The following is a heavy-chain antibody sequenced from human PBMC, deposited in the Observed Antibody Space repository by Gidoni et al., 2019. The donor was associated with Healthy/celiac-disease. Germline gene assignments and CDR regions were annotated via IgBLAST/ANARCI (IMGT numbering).Heavy chain of an antibody. CDR3: ARDHNYYDSSGYYYYYYGMDV. V-gene: IGHV4-61*01. CDR2: IYYSGST. J-gene: IGHJ6*02. D-gene: IGHD3-22*01. CDR1: GGSVSSGSYY. Sequence: QVQLQESGPGLVKPSETLSLTCTVSGGSVSSGSYYWSWIRQPPGKGLEWIGYIYYSGSTNYNPSLKSRVTISVDTSKNQFSLKLSSVTAADTAVYYWARDHNYYDSSGYYYYYYGMDVWGQGTTVTVSS.